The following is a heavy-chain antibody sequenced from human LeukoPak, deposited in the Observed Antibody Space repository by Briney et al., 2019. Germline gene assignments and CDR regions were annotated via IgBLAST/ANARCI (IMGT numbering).Heavy chain of an antibody. Sequence: SETLSLTCAVSGGSISSSNWWSWVRQPPGKGLEWIGEIYHRGSSNYNPSLKSRVTISVDTSKNQFSLKLSSVTAADTAVYYCARGAIAYYYMDVWGKGTTVTVSS. CDR1: GGSISSSNW. J-gene: IGHJ6*03. CDR2: IYHRGSS. D-gene: IGHD6-13*01. CDR3: ARGAIAYYYMDV. V-gene: IGHV4-4*02.